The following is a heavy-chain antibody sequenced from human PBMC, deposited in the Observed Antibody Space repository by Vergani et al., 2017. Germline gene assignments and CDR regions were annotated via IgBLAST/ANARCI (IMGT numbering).Heavy chain of an antibody. CDR1: GGSISSGGYY. Sequence: QVQLQESGPGLVKPSQTLSLTCTVSGGSISSGGYYWSWIRQHPGKGLDWIGYIYYSGSTYYNPSLRSRVTISVDTSKNQFSLKLSSVTAADTDVYCCATLYSSSWYEDYYYYVMDVWGKGP. V-gene: IGHV4-31*03. J-gene: IGHJ6*03. CDR3: ATLYSSSWYEDYYYYVMDV. D-gene: IGHD6-13*01. CDR2: IYYSGST.